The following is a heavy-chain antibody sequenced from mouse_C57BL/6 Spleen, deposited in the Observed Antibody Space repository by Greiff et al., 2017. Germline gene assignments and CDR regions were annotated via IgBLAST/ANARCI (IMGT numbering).Heavy chain of an antibody. CDR3: ASMSDRNAYAMDY. V-gene: IGHV1-62-2*01. CDR2: FYPGSGSI. D-gene: IGHD2-3*01. CDR1: GYTFTEYT. J-gene: IGHJ4*01. Sequence: VQLQESGAELVKPGASVKLSCKASGYTFTEYTIHWVKQRPGQGLEWIGWFYPGSGSIKYNEKFKDKATLTADTSSSTVYMALSRLTSEDSAVSSGASMSDRNAYAMDYWGQGTSVTVSS.